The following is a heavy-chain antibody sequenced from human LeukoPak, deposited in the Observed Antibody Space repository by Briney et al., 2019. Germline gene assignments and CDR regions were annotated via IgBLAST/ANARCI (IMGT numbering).Heavy chain of an antibody. CDR1: GFTFSSYA. J-gene: IGHJ4*02. CDR3: ARVGGYDILTGYQEYFDY. D-gene: IGHD3-9*01. CDR2: IYSGGST. Sequence: PGGSLRLSCAASGFTFSSYAMSWVRQAPGKGLEWVSVIYSGGSTYYADSVKGRFTISRDNSKNTLYLQMNSLRAEDTAVYYCARVGGYDILTGYQEYFDYWGQGTLVTVSS. V-gene: IGHV3-53*01.